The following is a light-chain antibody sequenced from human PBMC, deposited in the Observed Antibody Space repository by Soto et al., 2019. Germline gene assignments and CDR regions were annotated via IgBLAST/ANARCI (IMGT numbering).Light chain of an antibody. Sequence: QSALTQPASVSGSPGQSITISCTGTSSDVGSYNLVSWYQQHPGKAPKLMIYEVSKRPSGVSNRFSGSKSGNTASLTISGLQAEDEADYYYCSYAGSSTSVLFGGGTKLTVL. CDR1: SSDVGSYNL. V-gene: IGLV2-23*02. J-gene: IGLJ2*01. CDR3: CSYAGSSTSVL. CDR2: EVS.